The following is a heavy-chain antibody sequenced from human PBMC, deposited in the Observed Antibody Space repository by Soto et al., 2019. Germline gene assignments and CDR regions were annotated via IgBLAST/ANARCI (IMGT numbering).Heavy chain of an antibody. CDR1: GYTFTNYG. CDR2: ISAHNGNA. Sequence: VASVKVSCKASGYTFTNYGINWVRQAPGQGLEWMGWISAHNGNADYTQHFQGRVTMTIDTSTSTAYMDLRSLRSDDTAVYYCALGISGKPSLDYYGLDVWGQGTTVTVSS. CDR3: ALGISGKPSLDYYGLDV. V-gene: IGHV1-18*01. D-gene: IGHD1-20*01. J-gene: IGHJ6*02.